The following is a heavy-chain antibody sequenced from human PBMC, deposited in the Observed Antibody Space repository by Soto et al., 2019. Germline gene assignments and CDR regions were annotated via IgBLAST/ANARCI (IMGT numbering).Heavy chain of an antibody. CDR2: SIPIFGTV. V-gene: IGHV1-69*12. D-gene: IGHD6-19*01. Sequence: QVQLLQSGAEVKKPGSSVRVSCEASGGSFRTYSISWVRQAPGQGLEWMGESIPIFGTVNYAQKFQGRVTITADEPTTTVYMDLRSLRSEDTAVYYCAKGAVAGTPTSYYYYGMDVWGQGTTVTVSS. CDR1: GGSFRTYS. J-gene: IGHJ6*02. CDR3: AKGAVAGTPTSYYYYGMDV.